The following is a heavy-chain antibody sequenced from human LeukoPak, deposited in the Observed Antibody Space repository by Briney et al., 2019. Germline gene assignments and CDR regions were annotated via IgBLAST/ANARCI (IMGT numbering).Heavy chain of an antibody. CDR2: ISSSGSTI. CDR3: ARTGHYYDSSGHNFDY. J-gene: IGHJ4*02. CDR1: GFTFSSYE. D-gene: IGHD3-22*01. Sequence: PGGSLRLSCAASGFTFSSYEMNWVRQAPGKGLEWVSYISSSGSTIYYADSVKGRFTISRDNAKNSLYLQMNSLRAEDTAVYYCARTGHYYDSSGHNFDYWGQGTLVTVSS. V-gene: IGHV3-48*03.